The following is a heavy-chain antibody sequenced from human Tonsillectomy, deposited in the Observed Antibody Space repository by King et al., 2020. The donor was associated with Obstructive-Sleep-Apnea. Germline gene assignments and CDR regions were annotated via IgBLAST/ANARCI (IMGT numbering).Heavy chain of an antibody. Sequence: MQLQESGPGLVKPSQTLSLTCTVSGDSISSGEYYWSWIRQPPGKGLEWIGDIYYSGSTYYNPSLKSRVTISVDTSKNHFSLKLSSVTAAETAMYYCARVLLGFCSGCSCYSGAFDIWGQGTMVTVSS. J-gene: IGHJ3*02. CDR2: IYYSGST. CDR1: GDSISSGEYY. CDR3: ARVLLGFCSGCSCYSGAFDI. V-gene: IGHV4-30-4*01. D-gene: IGHD2-15*01.